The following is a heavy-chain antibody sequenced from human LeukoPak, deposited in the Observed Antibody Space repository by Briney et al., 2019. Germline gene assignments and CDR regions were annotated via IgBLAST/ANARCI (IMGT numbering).Heavy chain of an antibody. D-gene: IGHD3-3*01. CDR1: GFTFSDYY. V-gene: IGHV3-11*01. CDR3: ARDTFDFWSGYSSGMDV. J-gene: IGHJ6*02. CDR2: ISSSGSTI. Sequence: GGSLRLSCAASGFTFSDYYTSWIRQAPGKGLEWVSYISSSGSTIYYADSVKGRFTISRDNAKNSLYLQMNSLRAEDTAVYYCARDTFDFWSGYSSGMDVWGQGTTVTVSS.